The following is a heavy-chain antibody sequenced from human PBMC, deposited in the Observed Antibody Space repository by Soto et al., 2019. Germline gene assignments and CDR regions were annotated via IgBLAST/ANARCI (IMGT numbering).Heavy chain of an antibody. CDR3: AIDGGGEALDI. J-gene: IGHJ3*02. CDR2: IIPILGIA. V-gene: IGHV1-69*08. D-gene: IGHD3-16*01. CDR1: GGTFSSYT. Sequence: QVQLVQSGAEVQKPGSSVKVSCKASGGTFSSYTISWVRQAPGQGLEWMGRIIPILGIANYAQKFPGRVTMTAGKSTSTADMGLSSLRAEETGGYYCAIDGGGEALDIWGPGRMVPVSS.